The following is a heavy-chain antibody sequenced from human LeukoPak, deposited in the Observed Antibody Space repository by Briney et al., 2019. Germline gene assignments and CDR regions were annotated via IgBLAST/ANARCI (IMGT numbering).Heavy chain of an antibody. Sequence: GASLKISFKASGSRFTTHWIGWVRPMPGKGLEGMGIIYPDDSDTKYNPSFQAEVTISADKSITPAFLLWSSLKASDTAMYYCASATGSYSYFDYWGQGTLVTVSS. J-gene: IGHJ4*02. CDR3: ASATGSYSYFDY. CDR1: GSRFTTHW. V-gene: IGHV5-51*01. CDR2: IYPDDSDT. D-gene: IGHD1-26*01.